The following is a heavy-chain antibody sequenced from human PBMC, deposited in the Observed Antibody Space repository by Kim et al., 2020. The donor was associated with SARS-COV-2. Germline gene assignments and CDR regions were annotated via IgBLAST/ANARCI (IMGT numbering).Heavy chain of an antibody. V-gene: IGHV1-18*01. CDR2: ISPSNGGT. J-gene: IGHJ4*02. CDR1: GYIFTTYG. Sequence: ASVKVSCKASGYIFTTYGISWVRQAPGQGLEWMGWISPSNGGTISAQSLQDRITMTTEKSTATAYMELRNLRSDDTAVYYCARRDMCDSWGQGTLVTVSS. CDR3: ARRDMCDS.